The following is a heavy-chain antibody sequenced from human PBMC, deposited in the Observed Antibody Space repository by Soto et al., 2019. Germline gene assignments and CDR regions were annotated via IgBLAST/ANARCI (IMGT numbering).Heavy chain of an antibody. CDR1: GFTFSDYY. D-gene: IGHD2-2*01. CDR2: ISSSGSTI. CDR3: ARGDDIEVVPAARTGIDY. V-gene: IGHV3-11*01. J-gene: IGHJ4*02. Sequence: QVQLVESGGGLVKPGGSLRLSCAASGFTFSDYYMSWIRQASGKGLEWVSYISSSGSTIYYADSVKGRFTISRDNAKNSLYRQINSLRAEDTAVYYCARGDDIEVVPAARTGIDYWGQGTLVTVSP.